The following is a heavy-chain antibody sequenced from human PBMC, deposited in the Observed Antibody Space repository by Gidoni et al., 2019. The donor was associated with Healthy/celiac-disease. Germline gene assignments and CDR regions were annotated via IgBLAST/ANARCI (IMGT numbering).Heavy chain of an antibody. CDR3: VKDGTRIVVAGTGSRDPYMDV. D-gene: IGHD6-19*01. J-gene: IGHJ6*03. Sequence: EVQLVESGGALVQPGRSLRLSCAVSGFTFDDYAMHWVRQAPGKGLEWVSGISWNSGYIGYADSGKGRFTISRDNAQNSLFLQMNSLRAEDTALYYCVKDGTRIVVAGTGSRDPYMDVWGKGTTVTVSS. CDR2: ISWNSGYI. CDR1: GFTFDDYA. V-gene: IGHV3-9*01.